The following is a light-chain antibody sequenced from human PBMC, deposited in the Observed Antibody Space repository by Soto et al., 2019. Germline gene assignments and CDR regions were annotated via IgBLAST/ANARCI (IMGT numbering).Light chain of an antibody. CDR3: QQRSNWPIT. Sequence: EIVMTQSPATLSVSPGERATLSCRASQSVSSNLAWYQQKPGQAPRLLIYGASSRATGIPDRFSGSGSGTDFTLTISRLEPEDFAVYYCQQRSNWPITFGQGRRLEV. CDR1: QSVSSN. CDR2: GAS. J-gene: IGKJ5*01. V-gene: IGKV3D-20*02.